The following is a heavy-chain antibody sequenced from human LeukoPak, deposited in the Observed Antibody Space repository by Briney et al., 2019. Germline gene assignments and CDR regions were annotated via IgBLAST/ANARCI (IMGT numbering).Heavy chain of an antibody. J-gene: IGHJ3*02. CDR3: ARGFSSSWYGAFDI. Sequence: SETLSPTCAVYGGSFSGYYWSWIRQPPGKGLEWIGEINHSGSTNYNPSLKSRVTISVDTSKNQFSLKLSSVTAADTAVYYCARGFSSSWYGAFDIWGQGTMVTVSS. V-gene: IGHV4-34*01. CDR2: INHSGST. CDR1: GGSFSGYY. D-gene: IGHD6-13*01.